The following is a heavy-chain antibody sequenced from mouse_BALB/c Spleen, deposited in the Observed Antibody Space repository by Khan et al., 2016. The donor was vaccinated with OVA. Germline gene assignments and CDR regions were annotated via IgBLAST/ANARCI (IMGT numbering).Heavy chain of an antibody. CDR1: GYTFTRYY. D-gene: IGHD1-1*01. Sequence: VQLQQSGTELVKPGASVKLSCKTSGYTFTRYYMYWVKQRPGQGLEWIGEINPSNGGTNFNEKFKSKATLTVDKLSSTAYMQLSSLTSEDSAVYYCTRKEYYGSSHRYFDVWGAGTTVTVSS. V-gene: IGHV1-53*01. CDR3: TRKEYYGSSHRYFDV. CDR2: INPSNGGT. J-gene: IGHJ1*01.